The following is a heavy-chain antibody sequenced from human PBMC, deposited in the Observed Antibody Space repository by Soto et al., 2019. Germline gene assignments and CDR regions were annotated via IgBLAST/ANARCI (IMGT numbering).Heavy chain of an antibody. D-gene: IGHD2-2*01. CDR1: GGPVSSGGYS. Sequence: PTETLSLTSALSGGPVSSGGYSWSWIRQPPGKGLEWIGYIYHSGSTYYNPSLKSRVTISVDRSKNQLSLKLSSVTVSETAVYYCARVPDLWGHRTRVTV. CDR2: IYHSGST. CDR3: ARVPDL. V-gene: IGHV4-30-2*01. J-gene: IGHJ4*01.